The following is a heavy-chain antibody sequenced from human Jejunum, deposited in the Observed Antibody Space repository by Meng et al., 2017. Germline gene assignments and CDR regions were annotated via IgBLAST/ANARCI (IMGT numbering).Heavy chain of an antibody. V-gene: IGHV4-34*01. CDR2: IHPSGST. CDR1: GGSASGFY. Sequence: QVQLQPWGAGLLMPSETLALTCAVYGGSASGFYLSWIRQPPGKGLEWIGEIHPSGSTDYNPSLKSRLTISLDTSKNQFSLSLNSATAADTGIYYCTRGTDRAKSGDYWGQGTLVTVSS. J-gene: IGHJ4*02. D-gene: IGHD1-14*01. CDR3: TRGTDRAKSGDY.